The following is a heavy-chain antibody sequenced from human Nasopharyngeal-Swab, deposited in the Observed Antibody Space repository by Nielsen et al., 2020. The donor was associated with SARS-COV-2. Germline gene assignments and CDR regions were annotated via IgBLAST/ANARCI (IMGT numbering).Heavy chain of an antibody. CDR1: GFVFRSVW. V-gene: IGHV3-15*01. D-gene: IGHD6-19*01. J-gene: IGHJ4*02. CDR2: IKRKADGGTV. Sequence: GESLKLSCAASGFVFRSVWMSWVRQAPGKGLEWVGRIKRKADGGTVEYATAVRGRFSISRDDSRNTLFLQMNRLKTEDTAVYYCTTLHRTGWFWGQGTLVTVSS. CDR3: TTLHRTGWF.